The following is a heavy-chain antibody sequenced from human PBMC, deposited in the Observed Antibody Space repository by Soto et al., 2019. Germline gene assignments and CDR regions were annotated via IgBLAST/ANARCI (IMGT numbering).Heavy chain of an antibody. CDR2: IYYSGST. V-gene: IGHV4-39*07. CDR1: GGSISSSSYY. D-gene: IGHD3-16*01. CDR3: ARSRGGYFDY. J-gene: IGHJ4*02. Sequence: SETLSLTCTVSGGSISSSSYYWGWIRQPPGKGLEWIGNIYYSGSTNYNPSLKSRVTISVDTSKNQFSLKLSSVTAADTAVYYCARSRGGYFDYWGQGTLVTVSS.